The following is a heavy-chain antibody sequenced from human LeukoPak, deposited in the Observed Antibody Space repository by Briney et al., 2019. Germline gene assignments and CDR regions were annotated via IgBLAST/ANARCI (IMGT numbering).Heavy chain of an antibody. D-gene: IGHD1-1*01. CDR3: ARGGRWLQNLPRVQGTKGYFDY. Sequence: SETLSLTCAVYGGSFSGYYWSWIRQPPGKGLEWIGEINHSGSTNYNPSLKSRVTISVDTSKHQFSLKLSSVTAADTAVYYCARGGRWLQNLPRVQGTKGYFDYWGQGTLVTVSS. CDR2: INHSGST. J-gene: IGHJ4*02. V-gene: IGHV4-34*01. CDR1: GGSFSGYY.